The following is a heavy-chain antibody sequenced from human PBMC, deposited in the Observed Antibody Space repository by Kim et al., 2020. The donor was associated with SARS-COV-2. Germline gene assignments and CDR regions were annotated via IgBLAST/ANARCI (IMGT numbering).Heavy chain of an antibody. CDR1: GGSISSGGYY. Sequence: SETLSLTCTVSGGSISSGGYYWSWIRQHPGKGLEWIGYIYYSGSTYYNPSLKSRVTISVDTSKNQFSLKLSSVTAADTAVYYCAREPPYDFWSGYPGTSYGMDVWGQGTTVTVSS. CDR2: IYYSGST. CDR3: AREPPYDFWSGYPGTSYGMDV. J-gene: IGHJ6*02. D-gene: IGHD3-3*01. V-gene: IGHV4-31*03.